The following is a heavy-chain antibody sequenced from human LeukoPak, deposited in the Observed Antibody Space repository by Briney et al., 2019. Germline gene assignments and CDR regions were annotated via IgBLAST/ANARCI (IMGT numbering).Heavy chain of an antibody. D-gene: IGHD4-11*01. CDR3: VRDFMYSTACTGC. J-gene: IGHJ4*02. CDR2: IKQDRSEK. V-gene: IGHV3-7*01. CDR1: GFTFTNYW. Sequence: PGGSLRLSCAASGFTFTNYWMSWVRQAPGKGLELVANIKQDRSEKYYVDSVKGRFTISRDNAKNSLYLQMNSLRAGDTAVYYCVRDFMYSTACTGCWGQGTLVTVSS.